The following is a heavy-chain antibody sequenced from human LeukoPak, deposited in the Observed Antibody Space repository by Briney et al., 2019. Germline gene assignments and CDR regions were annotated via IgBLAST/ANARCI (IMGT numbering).Heavy chain of an antibody. CDR3: RSPSTVVRQNLDY. CDR2: ISGSGGST. D-gene: IGHD4-23*01. Sequence: GGSLRLSCAASGFTFSSYAMSWVRQAPGKGLEWVSAISGSGGSTYYADSVKGRFTISRDNSKNTLYLQMNSLRAEDTAVYYCRSPSTVVRQNLDYWGQGTLVTVSS. J-gene: IGHJ4*02. CDR1: GFTFSSYA. V-gene: IGHV3-23*01.